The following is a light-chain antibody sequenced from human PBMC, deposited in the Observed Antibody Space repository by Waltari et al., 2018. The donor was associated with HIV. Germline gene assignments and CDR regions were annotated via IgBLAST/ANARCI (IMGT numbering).Light chain of an antibody. CDR1: QSVLYRTNDKNY. CDR3: QQYYSIPRT. CDR2: WAS. Sequence: DIVMTQSPDSLAVSLGERATINCKSSQSVLYRTNDKNYLAWYQHKPGQPPKLLIYWASTRESGVPDRFSGSGSGTDFTLTINSLQAEDVAIYYCQQYYSIPRTFGQGTTVEIK. V-gene: IGKV4-1*01. J-gene: IGKJ1*01.